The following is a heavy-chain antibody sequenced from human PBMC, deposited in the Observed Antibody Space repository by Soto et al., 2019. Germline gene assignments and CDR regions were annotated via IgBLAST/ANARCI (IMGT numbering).Heavy chain of an antibody. CDR1: GFTFSSYS. V-gene: IGHV3-21*01. CDR3: ARPLGIGVPGRPGRGDAFDI. D-gene: IGHD3-16*01. Sequence: GGSLRLSCAASGFTFSSYSMNWVRQAPGKGLEWVSSISSSSSYIYYADSVKGRFTISRDNAKNSLYLQMNSLRAEDTAVYYCARPLGIGVPGRPGRGDAFDIWGQGTMVTVSS. J-gene: IGHJ3*02. CDR2: ISSSSSYI.